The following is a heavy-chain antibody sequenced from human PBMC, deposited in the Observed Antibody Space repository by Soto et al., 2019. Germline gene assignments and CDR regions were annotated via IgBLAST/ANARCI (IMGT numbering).Heavy chain of an antibody. D-gene: IGHD3-9*01. Sequence: PWGYLLLSCEASVFTFRSFAMTLVRQAPGKGLDWASVISGSGGSTDYADSVKGRFTISRDKSKNTLYLHMNSLRAEDTAVYFCAEVWRGDDIFSAFDIWGQGTMVTVSS. J-gene: IGHJ3*02. V-gene: IGHV3-23*01. CDR3: AEVWRGDDIFSAFDI. CDR2: ISGSGGST. CDR1: VFTFRSFA.